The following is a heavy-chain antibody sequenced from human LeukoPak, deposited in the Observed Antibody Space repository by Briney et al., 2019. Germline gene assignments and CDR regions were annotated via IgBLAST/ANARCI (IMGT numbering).Heavy chain of an antibody. CDR1: GCTFSSYG. V-gene: IGHV3-30*18. Sequence: GGSLRLSCAASGCTFSSYGRRWVRQAPGKGLEWVAVISYGGSNKYYADFVKGRFTISRDNSKNTLYLQMNSLRAEDTAVYYCAKDSRYCSSNSCYLPGGYWGQGTLVTVSS. J-gene: IGHJ4*02. CDR3: AKDSRYCSSNSCYLPGGY. CDR2: ISYGGSNK. D-gene: IGHD2-2*01.